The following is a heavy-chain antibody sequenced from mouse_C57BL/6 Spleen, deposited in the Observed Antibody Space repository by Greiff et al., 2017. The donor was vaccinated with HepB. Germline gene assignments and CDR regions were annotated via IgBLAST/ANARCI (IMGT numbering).Heavy chain of an antibody. CDR3: ARGGGSIDY. Sequence: EVQLQQSGPVLVKPGASVKMSCKASGYTFTDYYMNWVKQSHGKSLEWIGVINPYNGGTSYNQKFKGKATLTVDKSSSTAYMELNSLTSEDSAVYYCARGGGSIDYWGQGTTLTVSS. CDR2: INPYNGGT. CDR1: GYTFTDYY. V-gene: IGHV1-19*01. J-gene: IGHJ2*01. D-gene: IGHD1-1*01.